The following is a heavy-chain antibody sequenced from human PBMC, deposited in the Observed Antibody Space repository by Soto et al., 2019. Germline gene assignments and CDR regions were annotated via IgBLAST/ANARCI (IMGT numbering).Heavy chain of an antibody. D-gene: IGHD1-26*01. CDR3: AKLGVGVVGATDY. J-gene: IGHJ4*02. V-gene: IGHV3-23*01. Sequence: PGGSLRLSCAASGFTFSSYALSWVRQAPGKGLEWVSTISRSGDSTYYEDTVKGRFTISRDNPKNTLYLQMNSLRAEDTAVYYCAKLGVGVVGATDYWGQGTLVTVSS. CDR1: GFTFSSYA. CDR2: ISRSGDST.